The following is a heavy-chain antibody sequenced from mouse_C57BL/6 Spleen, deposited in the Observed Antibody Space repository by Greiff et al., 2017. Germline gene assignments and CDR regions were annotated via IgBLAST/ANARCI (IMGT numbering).Heavy chain of an antibody. J-gene: IGHJ4*01. D-gene: IGHD2-4*01. Sequence: QVQLQQPGTELVKPGASVKLSCKASGYTFTSYWMHWVKQRPGQGLEWIGNINPSNGGTNYNEKFKSKATLTVDKSSSTAYMQLSSLTAEDSAVYYGARRGYDYGYAMDYWGQGTSGTVSS. CDR1: GYTFTSYW. CDR2: INPSNGGT. V-gene: IGHV1-53*01. CDR3: ARRGYDYGYAMDY.